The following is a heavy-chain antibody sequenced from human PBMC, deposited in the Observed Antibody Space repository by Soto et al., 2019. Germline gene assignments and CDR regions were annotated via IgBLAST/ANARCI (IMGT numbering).Heavy chain of an antibody. D-gene: IGHD6-13*01. CDR2: ISGSGGST. J-gene: IGHJ4*02. V-gene: IGHV3-23*01. CDR3: AEYEVYGSSWTNFDY. Sequence: PGRYVRLSCAASGFTFSSYAMSWVRHAPGKGLEWVSAISGSGGSTYYADSVKGRFTTSRDNSKNTLYLQMNSLRAEDTAVYYFAEYEVYGSSWTNFDYWGQGTLVTVSS. CDR1: GFTFSSYA.